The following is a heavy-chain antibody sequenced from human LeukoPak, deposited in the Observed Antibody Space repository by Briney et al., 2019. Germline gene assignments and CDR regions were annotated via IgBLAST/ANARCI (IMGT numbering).Heavy chain of an antibody. D-gene: IGHD2-15*01. J-gene: IGHJ4*02. CDR3: ARGAGNIVVVVAAASEAGIY. CDR2: INPNSGGT. CDR1: GYTFTGYY. V-gene: IGHV1-2*02. Sequence: ASVKVSCKASGYTFTGYYMHWVRQAPGQGLEWMGWINPNSGGTNYAQKFQGRVTMTRDTSISTAYMELSRLRSDDTAVHYCARGAGNIVVVVAAASEAGIYWGQGTLVTVSS.